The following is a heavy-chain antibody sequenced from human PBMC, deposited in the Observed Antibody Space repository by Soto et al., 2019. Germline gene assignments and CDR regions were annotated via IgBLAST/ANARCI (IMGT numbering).Heavy chain of an antibody. CDR2: TYYRSKWYN. V-gene: IGHV6-1*01. J-gene: IGHJ6*02. CDR3: ARAKKIAAAGMAHYYYGMDV. D-gene: IGHD6-13*01. Sequence: HSQTLSLTCAISGDSVSSNSAAWNWIRQSPSRGLEWLGRTYYRSKWYNDYAVSVKSRITINPDTSKNQFSLQLNSVTPEDTAVYYCARAKKIAAAGMAHYYYGMDVWGQGTTVTVSS. CDR1: GDSVSSNSAA.